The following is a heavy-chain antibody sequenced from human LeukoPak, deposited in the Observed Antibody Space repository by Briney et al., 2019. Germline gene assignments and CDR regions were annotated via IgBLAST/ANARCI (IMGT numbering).Heavy chain of an antibody. J-gene: IGHJ4*02. Sequence: GGSLRLSCAASGFSFSSYSMSWVRQAPGKGLEWVSFISRSSSDIYHADSVKGRFTISRDNAKNSLYLQMNSLRAEDTAVYYCARDLPAAVDWGQGALVTVSS. CDR1: GFSFSSYS. D-gene: IGHD2-2*01. CDR3: ARDLPAAVD. V-gene: IGHV3-21*01. CDR2: ISRSSSDI.